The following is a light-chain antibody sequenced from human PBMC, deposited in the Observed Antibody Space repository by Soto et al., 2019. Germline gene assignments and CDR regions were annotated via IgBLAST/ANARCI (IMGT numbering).Light chain of an antibody. V-gene: IGKV3-15*01. CDR1: QSVSSN. J-gene: IGKJ1*01. Sequence: EIVMTQSPATLSVSPGEXATLSCRASQSVSSNLAWYQQKPGHAPRLLIYGASTRATGIPARFSGSGSGTEFTLTISSLQSEDFAVYYCQQYNNWPPWTFCQGTKVDIK. CDR2: GAS. CDR3: QQYNNWPPWT.